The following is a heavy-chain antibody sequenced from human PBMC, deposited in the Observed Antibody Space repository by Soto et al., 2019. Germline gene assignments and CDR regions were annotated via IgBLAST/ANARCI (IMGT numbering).Heavy chain of an antibody. V-gene: IGHV3-9*01. J-gene: IGHJ3*02. D-gene: IGHD2-15*01. CDR3: AKDRGLGVVVVAAIETYAFDI. CDR2: ISWNSGSI. Sequence: GGSLRLSCAASGFTFDDYAMHWVRQAPGKGLEWVSGISWNSGSIGYADSVKGRFTISRDNAKNSLYLQMNSLRAEDTALYYCAKDRGLGVVVVAAIETYAFDIWGQGTMVTVS. CDR1: GFTFDDYA.